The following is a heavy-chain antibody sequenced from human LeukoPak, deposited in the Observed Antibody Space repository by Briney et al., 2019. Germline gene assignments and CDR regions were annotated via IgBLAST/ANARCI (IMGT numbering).Heavy chain of an antibody. CDR3: AKDTSPDYYYYYGMDV. Sequence: ETLSLTCTVSGGSISSYYWSWIRQPPGKGLEWVSAISGSGGSTYYADSVKGRFTISGDNSKNTLYLQMNSLRAEDTAVYYCAKDTSPDYYYYYGMDVWGQGTTVTVSS. V-gene: IGHV3-23*01. J-gene: IGHJ6*02. D-gene: IGHD1-1*01. CDR1: GGSISSYY. CDR2: ISGSGGST.